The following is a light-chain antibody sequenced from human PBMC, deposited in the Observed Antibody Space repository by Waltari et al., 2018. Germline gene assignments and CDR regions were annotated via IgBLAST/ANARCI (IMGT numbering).Light chain of an antibody. J-gene: IGLJ1*01. CDR1: SRSVGGYHY. CDR3: SSYTSSSTPFV. Sequence: QSALTQPASVSGSPGQSITIPCTGTSRSVGGYHYVSWYQQHPGKAPKLMIYEVSNRPSGVSNRFSGSKSGNTASLTISGLQAEDEADYYCSSYTSSSTPFVFGTGTKVTVL. V-gene: IGLV2-14*01. CDR2: EVS.